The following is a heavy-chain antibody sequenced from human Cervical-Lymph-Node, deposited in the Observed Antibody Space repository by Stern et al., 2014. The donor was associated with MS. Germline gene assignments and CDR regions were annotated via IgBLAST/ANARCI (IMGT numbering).Heavy chain of an antibody. CDR3: ARQRRARLDAFDY. J-gene: IGHJ4*02. V-gene: IGHV4-39*01. CDR2: MPDSGST. CDR1: GGSISSSSYY. Sequence: QVQLQESGPGLVKPSETLSLTCIVSGGSISSSSYYWGWVRQPPGKGLEWIGTMPDSGSTYYNPSLKSRVTISVDTSNNHFSLKLISVTVADTAVYYCARQRRARLDAFDYWGQGTLVTVSS. D-gene: IGHD1-1*01.